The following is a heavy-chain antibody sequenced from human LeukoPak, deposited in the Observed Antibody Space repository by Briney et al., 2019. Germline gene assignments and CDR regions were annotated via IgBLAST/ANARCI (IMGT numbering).Heavy chain of an antibody. J-gene: IGHJ6*02. CDR1: GYTFTSYG. CDR2: ISAYNGNT. CDR3: ARARNRSTRGYSGYDNPNYYGMDV. D-gene: IGHD5-12*01. Sequence: ASVTVSCKASGYTFTSYGISWVRQAPGQGLEWMGWISAYNGNTNYAQKLQGRVTMTTDTSTSTAYMELRSLRSDDTAVYYCARARNRSTRGYSGYDNPNYYGMDVWGQGTTVTVSS. V-gene: IGHV1-18*01.